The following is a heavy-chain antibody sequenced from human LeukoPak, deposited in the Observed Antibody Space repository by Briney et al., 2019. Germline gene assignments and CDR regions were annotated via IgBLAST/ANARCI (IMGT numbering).Heavy chain of an antibody. CDR3: ARGGYSYGGPGYLYFMGY. CDR1: GFTFSSYG. CDR2: IWYDGSNK. D-gene: IGHD5-18*01. V-gene: IGHV3-33*01. Sequence: PGRSLRLSCAASGFTFSSYGMHWVRQAPGKGLEWVAVIWYDGSNKYYADSVKGRFTISRDNSKNTLYLQMNSLRAEDTAVYYCARGGYSYGGPGYLYFMGYWGQGTLVTVSS. J-gene: IGHJ4*02.